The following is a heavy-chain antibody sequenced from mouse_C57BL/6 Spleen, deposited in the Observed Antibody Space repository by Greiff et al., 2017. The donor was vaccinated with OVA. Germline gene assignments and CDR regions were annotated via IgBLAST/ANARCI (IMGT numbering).Heavy chain of an antibody. CDR2: ISNGGGST. J-gene: IGHJ2*01. D-gene: IGHD2-1*01. Sequence: EVMLVESGGGLVQPGGSLKLSCAASGFTFSDYYMYWVRQTPEKRLEWVAYISNGGGSTYYPDTVKGRFTISRDNAKNTLYLQMSRLKSEDTAMYYCARHVYGNFDYWGQGTTLTVSS. V-gene: IGHV5-12*01. CDR1: GFTFSDYY. CDR3: ARHVYGNFDY.